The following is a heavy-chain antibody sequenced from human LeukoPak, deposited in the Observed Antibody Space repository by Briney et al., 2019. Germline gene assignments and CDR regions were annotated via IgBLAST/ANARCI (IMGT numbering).Heavy chain of an antibody. CDR3: ARGIAAAGTDGY. V-gene: IGHV3-66*01. Sequence: GGSLRLSCAASGFTDSSNYMSWVRQDPGKGLEWVSVIYSGGSTYYADSVKGRFTISRDNSKNTLYLQMNSLRAEDTAVYCCARGIAAAGTDGYWGQGTLVTLSS. CDR1: GFTDSSNY. J-gene: IGHJ4*02. CDR2: IYSGGST. D-gene: IGHD6-13*01.